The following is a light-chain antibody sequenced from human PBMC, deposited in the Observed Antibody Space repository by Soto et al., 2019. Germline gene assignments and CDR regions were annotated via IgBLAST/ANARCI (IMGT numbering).Light chain of an antibody. V-gene: IGKV1-39*01. CDR1: QSISTY. Sequence: DIQMTQSPSSLSASVGDRVTITCRASQSISTYLNWYQQKPGKAPKLLIYTASSLQSGVPSRFSGSGSGTDFTLTISSLQPEDFETYFCQQSYSNPLAFGGGTKVGIK. CDR2: TAS. J-gene: IGKJ4*01. CDR3: QQSYSNPLA.